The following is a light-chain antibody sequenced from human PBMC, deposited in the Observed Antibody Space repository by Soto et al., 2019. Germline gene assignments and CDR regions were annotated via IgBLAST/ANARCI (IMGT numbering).Light chain of an antibody. CDR1: PGPVPVGYY. CDR3: LLYYGGAQLWV. J-gene: IGLJ3*02. V-gene: IGLV7-43*01. CDR2: SKS. Sequence: QAVVTQEPSLTVSPGGKVTLPWASTPGPVPVGYYPNWFHQKPGKAPGARIYSKSNKHSTTPARFLGSLLGGKAALTLSGVQPEDEAEYYCLLYYGGAQLWVFGGGTKLTVL.